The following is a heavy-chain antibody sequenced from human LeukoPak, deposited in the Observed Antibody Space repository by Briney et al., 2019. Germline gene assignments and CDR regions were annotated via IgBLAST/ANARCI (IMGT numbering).Heavy chain of an antibody. V-gene: IGHV5-51*01. Sequence: GESLKISCKGSGYRFTSYWIAWVRQMPGKGLEWMGSIYPGDSDTRYSPSFQGQVTISADKSITTAYLQWSSLKASDTAMYYCATPQVSGWNFDYWGQGALVTVSS. CDR1: GYRFTSYW. J-gene: IGHJ4*02. D-gene: IGHD6-19*01. CDR3: ATPQVSGWNFDY. CDR2: IYPGDSDT.